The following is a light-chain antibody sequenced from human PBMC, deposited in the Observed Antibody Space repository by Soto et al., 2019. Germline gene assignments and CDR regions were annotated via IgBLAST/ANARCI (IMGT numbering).Light chain of an antibody. Sequence: EIVMTQSPATLSVSPGERATLSCRASQSISSELAWYQQRPGQPPRLLIYGASTRATGVPDRFTGSGSGSDFTLTIIGLQSEDFAVYYCQQGHNWPLTFGQGTRLEI. V-gene: IGKV3-15*01. CDR2: GAS. CDR1: QSISSE. CDR3: QQGHNWPLT. J-gene: IGKJ2*01.